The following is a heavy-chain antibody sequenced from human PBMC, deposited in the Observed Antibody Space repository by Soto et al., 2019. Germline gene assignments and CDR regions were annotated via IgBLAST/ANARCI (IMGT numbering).Heavy chain of an antibody. J-gene: IGHJ6*02. V-gene: IGHV3-9*01. D-gene: IGHD3-16*01. Sequence: EMQLVESGGGLVQPGRSPTLSCAASGFTFDDYAMYWVRQGPGKGLEWVSGISWDSGRIGYADSVKGRFTISRDNAKNSLYLQMNSLRPEDTALYYCAKARLWGGDGYNSYYYNAMDVWGQGTTVTVSS. CDR1: GFTFDDYA. CDR2: ISWDSGRI. CDR3: AKARLWGGDGYNSYYYNAMDV.